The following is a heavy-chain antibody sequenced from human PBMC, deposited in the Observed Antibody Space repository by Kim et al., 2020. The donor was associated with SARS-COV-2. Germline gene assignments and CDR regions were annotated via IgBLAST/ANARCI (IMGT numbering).Heavy chain of an antibody. V-gene: IGHV4-39*01. CDR3: ARHGRGYYYDPRFDY. D-gene: IGHD3-22*01. J-gene: IGHJ4*02. Sequence: SETLSLTCTVSGGSISSSSYYWGWIRQPPGKGLEWIGSIYYSGSTYYNPSLKSRVTISVDTSKNQFSLKLSSVTAADTAVYYCARHGRGYYYDPRFDYWGQGTLVTVSS. CDR2: IYYSGST. CDR1: GGSISSSSYY.